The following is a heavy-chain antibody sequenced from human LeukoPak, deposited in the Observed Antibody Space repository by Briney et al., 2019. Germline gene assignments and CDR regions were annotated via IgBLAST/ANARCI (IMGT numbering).Heavy chain of an antibody. CDR2: LYSSGTT. CDR3: ARHLSGTTMAHYFDH. D-gene: IGHD1-1*01. V-gene: IGHV4-39*01. J-gene: IGHJ4*02. Sequence: SETLSLTCTVSGASISSGRNYWGWIRQSPGKGLEWIASLYSSGTTHYNPSLQSRVSVSVDTSKNQFSVRLNSLTAADAAVYYCARHLSGTTMAHYFDHWGQGTVVTVSS. CDR1: GASISSGRNY.